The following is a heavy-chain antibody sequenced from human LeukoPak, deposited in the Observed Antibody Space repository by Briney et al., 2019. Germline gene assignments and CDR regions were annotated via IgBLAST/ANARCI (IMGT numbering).Heavy chain of an antibody. CDR3: ARGRIVAIYFDY. V-gene: IGHV1-69*01. CDR2: IIPIFGTA. Sequence: KISCKGSGYSFTSYWIGWVRQAPGQGLEWMGGIIPIFGTANYAQKFQGRGTITADESTSTAYMELSSLRSEDTAVYYCARGRIVAIYFDYWGQGTLVTVSS. J-gene: IGHJ4*02. CDR1: GYSFTSYW. D-gene: IGHD5-12*01.